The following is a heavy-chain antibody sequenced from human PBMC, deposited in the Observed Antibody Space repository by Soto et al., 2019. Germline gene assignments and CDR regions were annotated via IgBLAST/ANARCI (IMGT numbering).Heavy chain of an antibody. J-gene: IGHJ4*02. Sequence: SETLSLTCTVSAGSISTSNYFWGWIRQPPGKGLEWIGSIYYGGDIYYNPSLKSRVTISVDTSKNQFSLKLTSVTAADTAVYYCVAIIEARPDYWGQGTLVTVSS. CDR2: IYYGGDI. CDR1: AGSISTSNYF. V-gene: IGHV4-39*01. CDR3: VAIIEARPDY. D-gene: IGHD3-3*01.